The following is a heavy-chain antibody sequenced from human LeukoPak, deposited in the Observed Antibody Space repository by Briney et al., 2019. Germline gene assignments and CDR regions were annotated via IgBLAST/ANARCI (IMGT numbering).Heavy chain of an antibody. CDR1: GFTFNQHS. Sequence: GGSLRLSCIASGFTFNQHSMSWVRQAPVKGLEWVASVRPDGSAVFYVDSVKGRFTFSRDNAKNSLDLQMNSLRAEDTAVYYCARFGLPYSIDHWGQGTMVTVSS. CDR2: VRPDGSAV. CDR3: ARFGLPYSIDH. D-gene: IGHD3/OR15-3a*01. J-gene: IGHJ4*03. V-gene: IGHV3-7*01.